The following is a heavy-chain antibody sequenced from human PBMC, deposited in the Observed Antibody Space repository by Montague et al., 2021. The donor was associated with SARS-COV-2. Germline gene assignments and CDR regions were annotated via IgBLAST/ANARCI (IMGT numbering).Heavy chain of an antibody. CDR3: ARWDPQTLTVIGLRGKSASDY. Sequence: SETLSLTCAVYGGSFSGYYWSWIRQSPGKGLEWIAEINHSGTTNYNFTLTLRSRVTIYMVTSKSQLSLKLSSVTAADTGVYYCARWDPQTLTVIGLRGKSASDYWGQGTLVTVSS. CDR2: INHSGTT. D-gene: IGHD2-21*01. CDR1: GGSFSGYY. V-gene: IGHV4-34*01. J-gene: IGHJ4*02.